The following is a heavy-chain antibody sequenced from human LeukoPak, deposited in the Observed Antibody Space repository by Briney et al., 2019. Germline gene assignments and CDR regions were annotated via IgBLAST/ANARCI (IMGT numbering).Heavy chain of an antibody. Sequence: SQTLSLTCAISGDSVSGNSAAWSWIRQSPSRGLEWLGRTYYRSKWYNDYAVSVKSRITINPDTSKNQFSLQLNSVTPEDTAVYYCARDEAVAGAFDYWGQGTLVTVPS. CDR3: ARDEAVAGAFDY. CDR2: TYYRSKWYN. CDR1: GDSVSGNSAA. V-gene: IGHV6-1*01. J-gene: IGHJ4*02. D-gene: IGHD6-19*01.